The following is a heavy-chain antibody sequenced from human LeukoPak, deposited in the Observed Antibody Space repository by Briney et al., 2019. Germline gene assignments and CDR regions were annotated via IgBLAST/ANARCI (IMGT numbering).Heavy chain of an antibody. J-gene: IGHJ4*02. D-gene: IGHD7-27*01. CDR3: ASSMYMGNFDY. CDR2: IYNNEDI. Sequence: PSGTLSLTCAVSGDSISSYYWSWLRQPPGKGLEWLGYIYNNEDISYNPSLKSRVTISLDTSNNQFSLKLRSVTAADTAVYYCASSMYMGNFDYWGQGTLVTVSS. V-gene: IGHV4-59*01. CDR1: GDSISSYY.